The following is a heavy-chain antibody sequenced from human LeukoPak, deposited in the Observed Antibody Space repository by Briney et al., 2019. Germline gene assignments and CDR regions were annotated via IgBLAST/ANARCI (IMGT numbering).Heavy chain of an antibody. CDR2: ISGSGGST. Sequence: GGSLRLSCVASGFTFSSYAMNWVRQAPGKELEWVSGISGSGGSTNYADSVKGRFTISRDNSKNTLYLQMNSLRAEDTAVYYCAKGRSYYDSSGYYYFDYWGQGTLVTVSS. D-gene: IGHD3-22*01. CDR3: AKGRSYYDSSGYYYFDY. CDR1: GFTFSSYA. V-gene: IGHV3-23*01. J-gene: IGHJ4*02.